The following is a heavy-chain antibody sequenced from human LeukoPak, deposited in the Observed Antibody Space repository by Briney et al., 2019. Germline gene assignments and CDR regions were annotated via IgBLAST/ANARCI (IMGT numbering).Heavy chain of an antibody. CDR1: GFTFSSYD. CDR3: ARLWDSSSSRHFDY. J-gene: IGHJ4*02. Sequence: GGSLRLSCAASGFTFSSYDMTWVRQAPWQGLVWVSHINSDESNTNYADSVKGRFTISRDNAKNTLYLQMNNLRAEDTAVYFCARLWDSSSSRHFDYWGQGTLVTVSS. V-gene: IGHV3-74*01. D-gene: IGHD6-6*01. CDR2: INSDESNT.